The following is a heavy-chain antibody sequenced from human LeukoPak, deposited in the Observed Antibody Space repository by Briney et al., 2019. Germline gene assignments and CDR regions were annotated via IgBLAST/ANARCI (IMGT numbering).Heavy chain of an antibody. CDR1: GGSFGGYY. CDR3: ARVAYGDFDY. CDR2: INHSGST. V-gene: IGHV4-34*01. Sequence: PSETLSLTCAVYGGSFGGYYWSWIRQPPGKGLEWIGEINHSGSTNYNPSLKSRVTISVDTSKNQFSLKLSSVTAADTAVYYCARVAYGDFDYWGQGTLVTVSS. D-gene: IGHD4-17*01. J-gene: IGHJ4*02.